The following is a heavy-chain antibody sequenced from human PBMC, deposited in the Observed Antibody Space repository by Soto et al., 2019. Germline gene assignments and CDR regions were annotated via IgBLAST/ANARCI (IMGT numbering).Heavy chain of an antibody. CDR1: GFSLSTSVVG. J-gene: IGHJ4*02. Sequence: NXGPTLVNATQTLTLTCTFSGFSLSTSVVGVGWIRQPPGKALEWLALIYWDDDKRYSPSLKSRLTITKDTSKNQVVLTMTNMDPVDTATYYCAHESYGGNSAGLDYWGQGTLVTVSS. V-gene: IGHV2-5*02. CDR2: IYWDDDK. CDR3: AHESYGGNSAGLDY. D-gene: IGHD4-17*01.